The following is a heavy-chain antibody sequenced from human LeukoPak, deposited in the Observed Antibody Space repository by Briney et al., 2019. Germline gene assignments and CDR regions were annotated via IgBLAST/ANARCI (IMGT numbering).Heavy chain of an antibody. CDR3: ARATHQLLYN. D-gene: IGHD2-2*02. CDR1: GFTFSSYE. CDR2: ISGGGDTI. Sequence: PGGSLRLSCAASGFTFSSYEMNWVRQAPRKGLEWVSYISGGGDTIYYADSVKGRFTISRDNAKNSLYLQVNSLRAEDTAVYYCARATHQLLYNWGQGTLVTVSS. V-gene: IGHV3-48*03. J-gene: IGHJ4*02.